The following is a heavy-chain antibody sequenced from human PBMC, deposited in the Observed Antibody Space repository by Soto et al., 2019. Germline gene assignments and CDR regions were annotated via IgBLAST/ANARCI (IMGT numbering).Heavy chain of an antibody. CDR2: ISGSGGST. V-gene: IGHV3-23*01. CDR1: GFTFSSYA. D-gene: IGHD6-19*01. CDR3: AKYPAYSSGWPNFDY. Sequence: GGSLRLSCAASGFTFSSYAMSWVRQAPGKGLEWVSAISGSGGSTYYADSVKGRLTISRDNSKNTLYLQMNSLRAEDTAVYYCAKYPAYSSGWPNFDYWGQGTLVTVSS. J-gene: IGHJ4*02.